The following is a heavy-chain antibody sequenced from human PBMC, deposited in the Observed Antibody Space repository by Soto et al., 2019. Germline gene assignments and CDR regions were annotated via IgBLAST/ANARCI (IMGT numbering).Heavy chain of an antibody. J-gene: IGHJ6*02. CDR2: INPRGGST. Sequence: QVQLVQSGAEVKKPGASVKVSCKASGYTLNTYYMHWVRQAPGQGPEWMGIINPRGGSTTYAQNFKDIVTMSSDTSSSTVYMELSSLRSEDTAVYYWARGGGFSPYYYNLDVWGQGTTVTVSS. CDR1: GYTLNTYY. D-gene: IGHD3-3*01. V-gene: IGHV1-46*02. CDR3: ARGGGFSPYYYNLDV.